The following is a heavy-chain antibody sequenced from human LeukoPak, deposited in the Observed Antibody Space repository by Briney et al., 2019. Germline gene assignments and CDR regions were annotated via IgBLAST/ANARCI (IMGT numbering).Heavy chain of an antibody. CDR3: ARDRTERDFDY. CDR2: ISSSSSYI. CDR1: GFTFSSYS. V-gene: IGHV3-21*01. Sequence: GGSLRLSCAASGFTFSSYSMNWVRQAPGKGLEWVSSISSSSSYIYYADSVKGRFTISRDNAKSSLYLQMNSLRAEDTAVYYCARDRTERDFDYWGQGTLVTVSS. J-gene: IGHJ4*02.